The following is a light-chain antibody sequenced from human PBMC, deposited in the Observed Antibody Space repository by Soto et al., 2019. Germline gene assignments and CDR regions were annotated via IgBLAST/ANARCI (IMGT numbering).Light chain of an antibody. Sequence: DIQMTQSPSSLSASVGDRVAISCRASQTISGFLNWFQQKPGKAPRLLIYAATSLQSGVPSRFSCGASGKDFTLSISSLQPEDFATYYCQQSYSMPLTFGQGTRLEIK. CDR2: AAT. CDR1: QTISGF. V-gene: IGKV1-39*01. J-gene: IGKJ5*01. CDR3: QQSYSMPLT.